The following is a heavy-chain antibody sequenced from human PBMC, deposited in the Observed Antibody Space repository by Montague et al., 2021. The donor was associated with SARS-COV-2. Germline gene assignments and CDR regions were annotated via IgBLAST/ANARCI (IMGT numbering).Heavy chain of an antibody. V-gene: IGHV4-31*03. CDR1: GNSVNTGGYY. CDR3: ARAVVTNYNFWSGYSRVPGANWFDP. J-gene: IGHJ5*02. Sequence: TLSLTCTFSGNSVNTGGYYWSWIRQLPGKGLEWIGYIYYSGTTSYNPSLQSRLIISVDTSKNQFSLSLTSVTAADTAVYYCARAVVTNYNFWSGYSRVPGANWFDPWGQGTLVTVSS. D-gene: IGHD3-3*01. CDR2: IYYSGTT.